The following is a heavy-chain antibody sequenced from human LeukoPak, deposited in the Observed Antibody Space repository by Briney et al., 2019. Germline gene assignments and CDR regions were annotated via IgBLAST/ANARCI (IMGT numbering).Heavy chain of an antibody. CDR1: GGSISSYY. V-gene: IGHV4-59*08. D-gene: IGHD6-19*01. J-gene: IGHJ4*02. CDR2: INYSGST. Sequence: SETLSLTCTVSGGSISSYYWSWIRQPPGKGLEWIGYINYSGSTKYNPSLKSRVTISVDTSKNQFSLKVSSVTAADTAFYYCARHPSSSGPYYFDYWGQGTLVTVSS. CDR3: ARHPSSSGPYYFDY.